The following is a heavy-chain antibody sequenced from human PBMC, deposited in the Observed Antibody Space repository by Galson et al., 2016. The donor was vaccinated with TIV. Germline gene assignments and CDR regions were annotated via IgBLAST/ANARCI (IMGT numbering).Heavy chain of an antibody. CDR2: FFTGGTT. D-gene: IGHD3-3*01. CDR3: ARSGVAIYSSITGFEDYFDY. V-gene: IGHV3-53*05. Sequence: SLRLSCAVSGFTVRSNHMNWVRQAPGKGLEWVSVFFTGGTTKYADSVRGRFTISRDNSKNALYLQMNILRVEDTAMYYCARSGVAIYSSITGFEDYFDYWGQGALVTVSS. J-gene: IGHJ4*02. CDR1: GFTVRSNH.